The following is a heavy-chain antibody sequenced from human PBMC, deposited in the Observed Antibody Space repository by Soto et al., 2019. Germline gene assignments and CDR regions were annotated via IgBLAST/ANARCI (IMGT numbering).Heavy chain of an antibody. CDR3: ARGGAGRYMYYFDY. CDR2: VWYDGGNK. Sequence: QVQLVESGGGVVQPGRSQGLSCTASGFTFSNYAMHWVRQAPGKGLEWVAVVWYDGGNKYYADSVKGRFTISRDNSDNMLYLQMNSPRVEDTAVYYCARGGAGRYMYYFDYWGQGTLVTVSS. D-gene: IGHD1-26*01. V-gene: IGHV3-33*01. J-gene: IGHJ4*02. CDR1: GFTFSNYA.